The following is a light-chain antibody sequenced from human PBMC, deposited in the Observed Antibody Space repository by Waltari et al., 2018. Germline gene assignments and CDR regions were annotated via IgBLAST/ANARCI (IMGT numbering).Light chain of an antibody. V-gene: IGKV1-5*01. CDR2: DAS. CDR3: QQYGSSIWT. CDR1: QSIRSW. Sequence: DIQMTQSPSTLSASVGDRVTITCRASQSIRSWLAWYQQKPGKAPKVLIYDASTLASGVPSRFNGSGSGTEFTLTISSLQPEDFAVYYCQQYGSSIWTFGQGTKVEIK. J-gene: IGKJ1*01.